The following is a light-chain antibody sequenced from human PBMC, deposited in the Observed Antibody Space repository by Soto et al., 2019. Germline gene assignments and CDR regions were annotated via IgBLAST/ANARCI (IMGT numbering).Light chain of an antibody. J-gene: IGKJ5*01. V-gene: IGKV1-12*01. CDR3: QQAYSFPIT. Sequence: DIQMTQSPSSVSASVGDRVTLTCRASQGIGDRLAWYQQKPGKVPQLLIYFASTLGSGVPSRFSGSGSGTDFTLTINSLQPEDFATYYCQQAYSFPITFGQGTRLEIK. CDR2: FAS. CDR1: QGIGDR.